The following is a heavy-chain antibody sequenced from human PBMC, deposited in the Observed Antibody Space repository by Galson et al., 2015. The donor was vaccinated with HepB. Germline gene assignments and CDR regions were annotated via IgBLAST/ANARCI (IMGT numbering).Heavy chain of an antibody. D-gene: IGHD2-2*01. CDR3: AGEGQLXYEGXXYYYYXXXX. CDR2: XYTSXST. Sequence: TLSLXXXXSGGXXXSGSYYXXXIXQPAGXGLEWIGXXYTSXSTNYNPSLKSRVXMSVDTSKNQFSLKLSSVTAAXTAVYYCAGEGQLXYEGXXYYYYXXXXWXXXTTVTV. CDR1: GGXXXSGSYY. J-gene: IGHJ6*03. V-gene: IGHV4-61*02.